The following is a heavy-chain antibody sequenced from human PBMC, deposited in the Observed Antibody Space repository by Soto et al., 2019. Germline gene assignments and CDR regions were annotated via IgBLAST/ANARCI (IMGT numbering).Heavy chain of an antibody. D-gene: IGHD2-8*01. CDR1: GDSVSTNSAT. J-gene: IGHJ5*01. CDR3: ARLIGNSWLDS. V-gene: IGHV6-1*01. Sequence: SQTLSLTCAISGDSVSTNSATWDWIRQSPSGGLEWLGRTYYRSKGYNDYAVSVKGRITINPDTSNNQLSLQLNSVTPDDTAVYYCARLIGNSWLDSWGQGTLVTVSS. CDR2: TYYRSKGYN.